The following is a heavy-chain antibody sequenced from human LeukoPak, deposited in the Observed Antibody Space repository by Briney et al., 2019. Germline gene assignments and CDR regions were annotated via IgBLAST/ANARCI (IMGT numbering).Heavy chain of an antibody. CDR1: DYSISNTYY. V-gene: IGHV4-38-2*02. J-gene: IGHJ4*02. Sequence: SETLSLTCTVSDYSISNTYYWGWIRQPPGKGLEWIGNIHHSGITNYNPSLKSRVSISIDTSKNQFSLKLTSLKAADTAVYYCAREGPIQFLEQIDFWGQGSLVTVSS. D-gene: IGHD3-3*01. CDR3: AREGPIQFLEQIDF. CDR2: IHHSGIT.